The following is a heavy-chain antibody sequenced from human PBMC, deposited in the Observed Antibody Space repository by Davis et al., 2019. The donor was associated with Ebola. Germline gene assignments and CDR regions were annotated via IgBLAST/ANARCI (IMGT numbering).Heavy chain of an antibody. Sequence: SLKISCAASGFTFDDYAMHWVRQAPGKGLEWVSGISWNSGSIGYADSVKGRFTISRDNAKNSLYLQMNSLRAEDTALYYCAKDIGHWLLVSPGGYWGQGTLVTVSS. CDR2: ISWNSGSI. CDR1: GFTFDDYA. CDR3: AKDIGHWLLVSPGGY. V-gene: IGHV3-9*01. D-gene: IGHD6-13*01. J-gene: IGHJ4*02.